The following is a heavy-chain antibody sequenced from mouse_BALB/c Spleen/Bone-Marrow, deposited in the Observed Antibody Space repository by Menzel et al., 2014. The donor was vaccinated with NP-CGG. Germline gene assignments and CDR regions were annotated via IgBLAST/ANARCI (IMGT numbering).Heavy chain of an antibody. CDR3: TTGGNDWFAY. J-gene: IGHJ3*01. D-gene: IGHD2-1*01. V-gene: IGHV1-7*01. CDR1: GYTFTSYW. Sequence: VQLVESGPELAKPGASVKMSCRASGYTFTSYWMNWVKQRPVQGLEWIGYINPTSAYTEYNQKFKDKATLTTDKSSSTAYMQLSSLTSEDSAVYYCTTGGNDWFAYWGQGTLVTVSA. CDR2: INPTSAYT.